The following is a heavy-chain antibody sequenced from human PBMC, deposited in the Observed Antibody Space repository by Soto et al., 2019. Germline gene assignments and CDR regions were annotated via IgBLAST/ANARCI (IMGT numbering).Heavy chain of an antibody. J-gene: IGHJ5*02. V-gene: IGHV1-69*15. CDR1: GGTFSNYA. CDR3: AKDGGKDGYFGNWFDP. Sequence: QVQLVQSGAEVKKPGSSVKVSCKASGGTFSNYAITWVRQAPGQGLEWLGRINPIFGSANYAQKFQGRDTNNPDESTTTAYMELSSLSSDDTAVYYCAKDGGKDGYFGNWFDPWGQGTLVTVSS. D-gene: IGHD5-12*01. CDR2: INPIFGSA.